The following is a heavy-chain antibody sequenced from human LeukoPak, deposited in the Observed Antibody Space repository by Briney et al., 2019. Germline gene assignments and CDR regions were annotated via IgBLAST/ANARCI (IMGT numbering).Heavy chain of an antibody. Sequence: SQTLSLTCAISGDSVSSNSVAWNWIRQSPSRGLEWLGRTYYRSNWYNDYAVCVKSRITINPDTSKNQFSLQLNSVTPEDTAMYYCARGYKYAYDYWGQGTLVTVSS. CDR3: ARGYKYAYDY. V-gene: IGHV6-1*01. J-gene: IGHJ4*02. CDR1: GDSVSSNSVA. D-gene: IGHD5-18*01. CDR2: TYYRSNWYN.